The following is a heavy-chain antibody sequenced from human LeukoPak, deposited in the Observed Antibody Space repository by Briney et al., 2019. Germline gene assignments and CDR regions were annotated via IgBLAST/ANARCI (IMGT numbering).Heavy chain of an antibody. D-gene: IGHD3-10*01. CDR2: IFPSGRT. J-gene: IGHJ5*02. Sequence: SETLSLTCTVSGGSISGFYWNWIRQPAGKGLEWIGRIFPSGRTDYSPSLKSRVTMSVDTSKNQFSLKLSSVTAADTAVYYCARDSGTTGEVKFDPWGQGTLVTVSS. CDR3: ARDSGTTGEVKFDP. V-gene: IGHV4-4*07. CDR1: GGSISGFY.